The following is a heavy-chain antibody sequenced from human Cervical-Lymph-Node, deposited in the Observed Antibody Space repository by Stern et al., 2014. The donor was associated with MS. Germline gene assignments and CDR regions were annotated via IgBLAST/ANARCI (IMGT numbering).Heavy chain of an antibody. J-gene: IGHJ3*02. CDR2: ISAHNRNT. Sequence: QVQLVQSGAEVKKPGASVKVSCKASGYTFTSYGISWVRQAPGQGLEWMGSISAHNRNTNYAHMLQSIVPLPTDTSTSTAYMELRSLSSDDTAVYYCARGLLGSENAFDIWGQGTMVTFSS. CDR3: ARGLLGSENAFDI. CDR1: GYTFTSYG. V-gene: IGHV1-18*01. D-gene: IGHD2-15*01.